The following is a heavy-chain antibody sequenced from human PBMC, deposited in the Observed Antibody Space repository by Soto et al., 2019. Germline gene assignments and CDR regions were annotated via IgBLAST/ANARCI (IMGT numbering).Heavy chain of an antibody. CDR3: VSHRGVTVLGRVTRCSLDS. J-gene: IGHJ5*01. CDR1: GYTLTDLS. V-gene: IGHV1-24*01. D-gene: IGHD3-16*01. Sequence: GASVKVSCKVSGYTLTDLSMRWVRRAPGKGLEWMGGFDPEDGETIYAQKFQGRVTMTEDTATDTAYMELSSLRSEDTAVYYYVSHRGVTVLGRVTRCSLDSWGQGTVVTVSS. CDR2: FDPEDGET.